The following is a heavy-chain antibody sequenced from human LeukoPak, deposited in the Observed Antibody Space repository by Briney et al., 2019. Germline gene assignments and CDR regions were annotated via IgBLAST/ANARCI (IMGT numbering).Heavy chain of an antibody. D-gene: IGHD3-22*01. CDR3: ARDRRYYDSSGYYIIDY. CDR1: GYTFTSYG. V-gene: IGHV1-18*01. Sequence: ASVKVSCKASGYTFTSYGISWVRQAPGQGLEWMGWISAYNGNTNYAQKPQGRVTMTTDTSTSTAYMELRSLRSDDTAVYYCARDRRYYDSSGYYIIDYWGQGTLVTVSS. J-gene: IGHJ4*02. CDR2: ISAYNGNT.